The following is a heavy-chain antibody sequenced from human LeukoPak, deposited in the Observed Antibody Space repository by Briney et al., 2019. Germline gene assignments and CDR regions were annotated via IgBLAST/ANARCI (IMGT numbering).Heavy chain of an antibody. J-gene: IGHJ5*02. CDR1: GGSISSGSYS. Sequence: SQTLSLTCAVSGGSISSGSYSWSWIRQPPGKGLEWIGYIFHTGNTYYNPSLKSRVTMSVDRSKNQFSLKVSSVTAADTAVYYCARSPYYYDSSGYYHWGQGTLVTVSS. CDR2: IFHTGNT. D-gene: IGHD3-22*01. CDR3: ARSPYYYDSSGYYH. V-gene: IGHV4-30-2*01.